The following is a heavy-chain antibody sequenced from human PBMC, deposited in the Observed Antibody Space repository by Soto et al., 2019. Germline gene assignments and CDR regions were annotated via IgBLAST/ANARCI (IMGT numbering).Heavy chain of an antibody. D-gene: IGHD1-1*01. Sequence: SETLSLTCTVSGASITSDYWSWIRQPPGKGLEWIGYVYNSGSTDYNPALKSRVTISVDTSKNQISLKLTSVTAADTAVYYCAKVGSYNWNDGNLWGQGTLVTVSS. CDR2: VYNSGST. CDR1: GASITSDY. J-gene: IGHJ5*02. CDR3: AKVGSYNWNDGNL. V-gene: IGHV4-59*01.